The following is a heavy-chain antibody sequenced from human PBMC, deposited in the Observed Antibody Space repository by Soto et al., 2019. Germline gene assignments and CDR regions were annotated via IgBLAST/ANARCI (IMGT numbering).Heavy chain of an antibody. V-gene: IGHV4-59*01. CDR1: GGSISSYY. CDR2: IYYSGST. D-gene: IGHD1-7*01. CDR3: ARGEGITGTTTYFDY. Sequence: QVQLQESGPGLVKPSETLSLTCTVSGGSISSYYWSWIRQPPGKGLEWIGYIYYSGSTNYNPSLKSRVTISVDTSKNQFSLKLSSVTAADTAVYYCARGEGITGTTTYFDYWGQGTLVTVSS. J-gene: IGHJ4*02.